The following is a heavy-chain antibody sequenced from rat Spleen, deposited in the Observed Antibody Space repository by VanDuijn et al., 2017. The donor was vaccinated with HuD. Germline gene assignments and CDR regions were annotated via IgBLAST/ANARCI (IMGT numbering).Heavy chain of an antibody. D-gene: IGHD5-1*01. V-gene: IGHV2S63*01. CDR1: GISFTDYS. Sequence: EVQVKESGPGLVQPSQTLSLTCTVSGISFTDYSVHWVRQPPGKGLEWMGVMWRSGSTEYNSGLKSRRSSSRNTSNSQVFLKMNSQRTEDTAMYVCTRAPGKGYVMDARGQGTAVTVSS. CDR3: TRAPGKGYVMDA. J-gene: IGHJ4*01. CDR2: MWRSGST.